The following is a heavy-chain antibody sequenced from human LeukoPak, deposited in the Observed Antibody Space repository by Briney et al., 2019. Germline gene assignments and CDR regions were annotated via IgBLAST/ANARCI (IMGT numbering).Heavy chain of an antibody. V-gene: IGHV4-59*08. Sequence: SETLSLTCTVSGGSISGYNWSWVRQPPRKGLEWIGFIHYIWSTNYNPSLDSRVTMSVDTSKNQLSLALASVTAADTGVYYCSRYASGGRWVQWDSWGQGTLVTVSS. CDR3: SRYASGGRWVQWDS. CDR2: IHYIWST. J-gene: IGHJ4*02. D-gene: IGHD5-24*01. CDR1: GGSISGYN.